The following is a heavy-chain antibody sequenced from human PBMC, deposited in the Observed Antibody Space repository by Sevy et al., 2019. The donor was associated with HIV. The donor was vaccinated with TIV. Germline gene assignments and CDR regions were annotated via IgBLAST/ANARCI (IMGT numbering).Heavy chain of an antibody. CDR1: GFTFSSYW. V-gene: IGHV3-7*03. CDR3: ARDGPVGMATLFSAFDI. J-gene: IGHJ3*02. Sequence: GGSLRLSCAASGFTFSSYWMSWVRQAPGKGLEWVANIKQDGSEKYYVDSVKGRFTISRDNAKNSLYLQMNSLRAEDTAVYYCARDGPVGMATLFSAFDIWGQGTMVTVSS. CDR2: IKQDGSEK. D-gene: IGHD5-12*01.